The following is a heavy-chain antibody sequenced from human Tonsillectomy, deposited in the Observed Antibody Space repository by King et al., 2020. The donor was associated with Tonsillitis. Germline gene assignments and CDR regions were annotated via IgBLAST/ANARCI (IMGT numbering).Heavy chain of an antibody. Sequence: VQLQESGPGLVKPSETLSLTCTVSNGSISGHYWSWIRQPPGKGLEWIGYIYHSGSTNYNPSLKSRVTISLDTSKNQFSLKLSSVTAADTAVYYCARQISFDFWGQGTLVTVSS. CDR3: ARQISFDF. V-gene: IGHV4-59*08. CDR2: IYHSGST. J-gene: IGHJ4*02. CDR1: NGSISGHY.